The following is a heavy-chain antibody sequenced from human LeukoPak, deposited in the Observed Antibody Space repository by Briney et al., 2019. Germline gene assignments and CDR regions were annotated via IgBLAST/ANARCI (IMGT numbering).Heavy chain of an antibody. CDR1: GFTFSDYY. CDR2: ISSSGSTT. V-gene: IGHV3-11*04. Sequence: GGSLRLSCAASGFTFSDYYMSWIRQAPGKGLEWVSYISSSGSTTYYADSVKGRFTISRDNSKNTLFLQINSLRAEDTAVYYCAREILAPGKTHDYWGQGTLVTVSS. J-gene: IGHJ4*02. CDR3: AREILAPGKTHDY.